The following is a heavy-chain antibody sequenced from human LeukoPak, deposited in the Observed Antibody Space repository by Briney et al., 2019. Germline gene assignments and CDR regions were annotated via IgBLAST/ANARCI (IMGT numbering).Heavy chain of an antibody. CDR2: IYTSGST. D-gene: IGHD6-13*01. V-gene: IGHV4-61*02. Sequence: SETLSLTCTVSGGSISSGSYYWSWIRQPAGKGLEWIGRIYTSGSTNYNPSLKSRVTISVDTSKNQFSLKLSSVTAADTAVYYCARHPAGVTFIGYYMDVWGKGTTVTVSS. CDR1: GGSISSGSYY. J-gene: IGHJ6*03. CDR3: ARHPAGVTFIGYYMDV.